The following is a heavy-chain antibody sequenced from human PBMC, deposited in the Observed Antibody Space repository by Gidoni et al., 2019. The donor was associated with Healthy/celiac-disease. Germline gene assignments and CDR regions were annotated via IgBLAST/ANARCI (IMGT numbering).Heavy chain of an antibody. CDR1: GFTFSHYY. J-gene: IGHJ4*02. Sequence: QVQLVESGGGLVKPGGSLRLSCAASGFTFSHYYMSWIRQAPGKGLEWVSYMRSSGSTIYYADAVKGRFTSSRDNAKNSLYLQMNSLRAEDTAVYYCATRSTTFGGVIALDYWGQGTLVTVSS. V-gene: IGHV3-11*01. CDR3: ATRSTTFGGVIALDY. CDR2: MRSSGSTI. D-gene: IGHD3-16*02.